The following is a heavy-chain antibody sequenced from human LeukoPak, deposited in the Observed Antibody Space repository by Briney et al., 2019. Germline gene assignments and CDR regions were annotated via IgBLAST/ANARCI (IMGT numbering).Heavy chain of an antibody. CDR1: GYTFTSYG. D-gene: IGHD5-24*01. J-gene: IGHJ5*02. CDR3: ARDNSVRDEAWWFNP. CDR2: ISAYKGNT. Sequence: ASVKVSCKASGYTFTSYGISWVRQAPGQGLEWMGWISAYKGNTNYAQKLQGRVTMTTDTSTSTDYLELSSLRSEDTAVYYCARDNSVRDEAWWFNPWGQGTLVTVSS. V-gene: IGHV1-18*01.